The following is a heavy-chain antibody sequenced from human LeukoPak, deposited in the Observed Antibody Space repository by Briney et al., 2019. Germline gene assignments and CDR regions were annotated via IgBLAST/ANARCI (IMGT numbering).Heavy chain of an antibody. CDR2: IINDGSGT. J-gene: IGHJ4*02. D-gene: IGHD2-8*01. Sequence: PGGSLRLSCAASGFTFSNYWMHWVRQAPGKGLVWVSRIINDGSGTRYADSVKGRFTISRDNAKNTLYLQVNSLRAEDTAVYYWARGSGWYCTNGVCYTGDFDYWGQGTLVTVSS. CDR3: ARGSGWYCTNGVCYTGDFDY. V-gene: IGHV3-74*01. CDR1: GFTFSNYW.